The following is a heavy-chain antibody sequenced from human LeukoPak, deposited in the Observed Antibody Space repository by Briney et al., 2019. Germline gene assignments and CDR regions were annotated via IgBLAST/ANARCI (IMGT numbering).Heavy chain of an antibody. CDR2: INPNSGGT. CDR1: EYTFTAYF. J-gene: IGHJ4*02. V-gene: IGHV1-2*02. CDR3: ASPHRDITGYYFDY. D-gene: IGHD3-3*01. Sequence: ASVKVSCKASEYTFTAYFIHWVRQAPGQGLEWVAWINPNSGGTNYAQKFQGRVTMTRDTSISTAYMELSRLRSDDTAVYYCASPHRDITGYYFDYWGQGTLVTVSS.